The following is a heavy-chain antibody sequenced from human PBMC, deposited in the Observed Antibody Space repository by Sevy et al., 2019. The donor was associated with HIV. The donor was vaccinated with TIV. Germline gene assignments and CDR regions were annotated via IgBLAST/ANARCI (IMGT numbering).Heavy chain of an antibody. CDR1: GFTFSSYA. CDR3: AKDQRLDHGYYSSNWPFDY. V-gene: IGHV3-23*01. J-gene: IGHJ4*02. CDR2: ISGSGGST. Sequence: GGSLRLSCAASGFTFSSYAMSWVRQAPGKGLEWVSAISGSGGSTYYADSVKGRFTISRDNSKNTLYLQMNSLRAEDTAVYYCAKDQRLDHGYYSSNWPFDYWGQGTLVTVSS. D-gene: IGHD6-13*01.